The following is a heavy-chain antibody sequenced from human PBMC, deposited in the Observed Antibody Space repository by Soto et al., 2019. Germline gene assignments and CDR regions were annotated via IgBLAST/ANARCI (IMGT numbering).Heavy chain of an antibody. J-gene: IGHJ5*02. D-gene: IGHD2-2*01. Sequence: PSETLSLPRGVSCGSISSGGYSRSWIRQPPGKGLEWIGYIYHSGSTYYNPSLKSRVTISVDRSKNQFSLKLSSVTAADTAVYYCAREVPAAPRGWFDPWGQGTLVTVSS. V-gene: IGHV4-30-2*01. CDR2: IYHSGST. CDR3: AREVPAAPRGWFDP. CDR1: CGSISSGGYS.